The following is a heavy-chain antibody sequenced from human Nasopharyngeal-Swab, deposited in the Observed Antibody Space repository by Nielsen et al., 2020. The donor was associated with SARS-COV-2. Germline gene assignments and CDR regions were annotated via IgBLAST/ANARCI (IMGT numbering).Heavy chain of an antibody. CDR1: GDTFNNYA. Sequence: SSVKVSYKDSGDTFNNYAISWVRQAPGQGLEWMGGNIPIFGTANYAQKLQGRVTINADESTSTAYMELSSLRSEDTDVYYCARKRGGDYEGLFEYWGQGTLVNVSS. J-gene: IGHJ4*02. CDR3: ARKRGGDYEGLFEY. V-gene: IGHV1-69*13. D-gene: IGHD4-17*01. CDR2: NIPIFGTA.